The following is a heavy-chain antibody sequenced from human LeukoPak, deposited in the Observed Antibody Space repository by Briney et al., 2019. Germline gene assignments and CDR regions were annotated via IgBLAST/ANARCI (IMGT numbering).Heavy chain of an antibody. D-gene: IGHD6-6*01. CDR2: IYYSGST. Sequence: SETLSLTCTASGGSISSYYWSWIRQPPGKGLEWIGYIYYSGSTNYNPSLKSRVTISVDTSKNQFSLKLSSVTAADTAVYYCARPGSSSYWYFDLWGRGTLVTVSS. V-gene: IGHV4-59*08. J-gene: IGHJ2*01. CDR1: GGSISSYY. CDR3: ARPGSSSYWYFDL.